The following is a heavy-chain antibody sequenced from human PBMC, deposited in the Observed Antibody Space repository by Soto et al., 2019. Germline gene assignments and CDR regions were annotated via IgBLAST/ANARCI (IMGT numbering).Heavy chain of an antibody. V-gene: IGHV1-69*02. Sequence: QVQLVQSGAEVKKPGSSVKVSCKASGGTFSSYTISWVRQAPGQGLEWMGRIIPNLGIANYAQKFQGRVTITADKSTSTAYMELSSLRSEDTAVYYCARAPIAAAGSYGMDVWGQGTTVTVSS. CDR2: IIPNLGIA. J-gene: IGHJ6*02. CDR3: ARAPIAAAGSYGMDV. CDR1: GGTFSSYT. D-gene: IGHD6-13*01.